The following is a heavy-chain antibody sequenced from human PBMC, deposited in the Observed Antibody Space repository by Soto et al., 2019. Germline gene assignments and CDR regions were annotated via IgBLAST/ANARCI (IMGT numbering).Heavy chain of an antibody. CDR3: ARRGDSKEIDF. J-gene: IGHJ4*02. Sequence: NPSCAASGFTFSSYGMHWVRQAPGKGLEWVAVISYDGSNKYYAGSVKGRFTISRDNSKITLYLQMNSLRAEDTAVYYCARRGDSKEIDFWGQGTLVTVSS. CDR1: GFTFSSYG. D-gene: IGHD3-22*01. CDR2: ISYDGSNK. V-gene: IGHV3-30*03.